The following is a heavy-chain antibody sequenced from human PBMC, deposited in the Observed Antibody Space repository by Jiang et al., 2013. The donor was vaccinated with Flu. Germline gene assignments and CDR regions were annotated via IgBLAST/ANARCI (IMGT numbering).Heavy chain of an antibody. CDR3: ARILWDFLTGPVDYDYGMDV. V-gene: IGHV4-30-4*07. D-gene: IGHD2-21*01. CDR1: GASINRGDFS. Sequence: GLVKPSQTLSLTCAVSGASINRGDFSWDWVRQPPGKGLEWIGSISHRGTTNYNPSLQSRVSISVDTSKNQFFLELNSLTAADTAVYYCARILWDFLTGPVDYDYGMDVWGQGTTVTVSS. CDR2: ISHRGTT. J-gene: IGHJ6*02.